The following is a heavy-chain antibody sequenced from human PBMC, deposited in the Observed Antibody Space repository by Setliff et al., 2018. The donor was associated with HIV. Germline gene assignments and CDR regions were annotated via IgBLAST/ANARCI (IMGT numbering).Heavy chain of an antibody. J-gene: IGHJ4*02. CDR3: AKTQTVITVYGPFDS. V-gene: IGHV3-9*02. CDR1: GFTSDDYG. Sequence: GGSLRLSCAASGFTSDDYGMNWVRQAPGKGLEWVSGISWNSGSIGNADSVKGRFTVSRDNSNNTVYLQMNSLRAEDTAMYYCAKTQTVITVYGPFDSWGQGILVTVSS. D-gene: IGHD4-4*01. CDR2: ISWNSGSI.